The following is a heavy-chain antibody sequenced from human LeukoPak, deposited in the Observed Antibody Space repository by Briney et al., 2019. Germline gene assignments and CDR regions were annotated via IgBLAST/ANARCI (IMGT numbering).Heavy chain of an antibody. J-gene: IGHJ5*02. CDR3: AKGAEIDL. V-gene: IGHV3-23*01. CDR2: VTGPGDAT. CDR1: GFTFTNYA. Sequence: PGGSLRLSCATSGFTFTNYAMNWVRQAPGKGLEWVSAVTGPGDATYYADSVKGRFFMSREESKTTLYLQMNSLRAEDTAIYYCAKGAEIDLWGQGTLVSVSA. D-gene: IGHD3-16*01.